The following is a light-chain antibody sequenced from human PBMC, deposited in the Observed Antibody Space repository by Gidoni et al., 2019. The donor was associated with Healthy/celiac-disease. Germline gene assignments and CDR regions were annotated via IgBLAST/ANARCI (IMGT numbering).Light chain of an antibody. Sequence: IPLTHPPSYLSASVGDRVTITCRASQGISNYLAWYQQKPGKVPKLLIYAASTLQSGVPSRFSGSGSGTDFTLTISSLQPEDVATYYCQKYNSALATFGGGTKVEIK. CDR2: AAS. CDR3: QKYNSALAT. V-gene: IGKV1-27*01. CDR1: QGISNY. J-gene: IGKJ4*01.